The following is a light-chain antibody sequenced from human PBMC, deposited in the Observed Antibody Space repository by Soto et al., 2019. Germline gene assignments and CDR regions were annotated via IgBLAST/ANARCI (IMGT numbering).Light chain of an antibody. Sequence: DIQMTQSPTSVSASVGDRVTITCRASQGISRWLAWYQQKPGKAPKLLISGASTLQYGVPSRFRGNGSGTEFSLTISGLQPEDFGTYFCQQADSFPLSFGGGTKVAIK. J-gene: IGKJ4*01. CDR2: GAS. V-gene: IGKV1-12*01. CDR1: QGISRW. CDR3: QQADSFPLS.